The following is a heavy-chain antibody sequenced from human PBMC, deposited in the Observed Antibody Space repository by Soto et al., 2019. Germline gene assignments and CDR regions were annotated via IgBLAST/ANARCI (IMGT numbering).Heavy chain of an antibody. D-gene: IGHD1-26*01. CDR2: VSASSSST. J-gene: IGHJ4*02. V-gene: IGHV3-23*01. CDR1: GFSFTSFA. Sequence: PVGSLRLSCATSGFSFTSFAMTWVRQAPGKGLEWVSGVSASSSSTYYADSVKGRFTISRDISKNTLYLQMNSLRAEDTAVYYCAKAPKRIVAASLDFWGQGTPVTSPQ. CDR3: AKAPKRIVAASLDF.